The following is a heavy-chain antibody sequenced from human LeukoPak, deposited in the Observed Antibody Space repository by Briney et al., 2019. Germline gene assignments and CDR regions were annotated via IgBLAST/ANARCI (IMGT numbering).Heavy chain of an antibody. D-gene: IGHD1-26*01. CDR3: AKAIQREGGFDY. J-gene: IGHJ4*02. V-gene: IGHV3-9*03. Sequence: GGSLRLSCAAYGFTFDDYAMHWVRQAPGKGLEWVSGISWNSGSIGYADSVKGRFTISRDNAKNSLYLQMNSLRAEDMALYYCAKAIQREGGFDYWGQGTLVTVSS. CDR1: GFTFDDYA. CDR2: ISWNSGSI.